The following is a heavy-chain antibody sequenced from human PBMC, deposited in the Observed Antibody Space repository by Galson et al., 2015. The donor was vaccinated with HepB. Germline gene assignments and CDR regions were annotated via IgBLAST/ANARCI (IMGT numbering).Heavy chain of an antibody. V-gene: IGHV3-7*01. J-gene: IGHJ6*02. CDR3: ARDDVAARPRGYYYYGMDV. CDR2: IKQGGSEK. D-gene: IGHD6-6*01. Sequence: LRLSCAASGVTFSSYWMGWGRQAPGKGLEWGANIKQGGSEKYYVDSVKGRFTTSRDNAKNSLYLQMNSLRAEDTAVYYCARDDVAARPRGYYYYGMDVWGQGTTVTVSS. CDR1: GVTFSSYW.